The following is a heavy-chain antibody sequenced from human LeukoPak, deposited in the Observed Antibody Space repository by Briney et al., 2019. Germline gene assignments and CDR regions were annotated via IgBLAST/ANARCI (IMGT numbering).Heavy chain of an antibody. Sequence: GGSLRLSCAASGFSFSSYNMNWVRQTPGKGLEWVSSITSSSTYTFYADSVKGRFTISRDNARNSLYLQMNSLRAEDTAVYYCARGDLIVGATNYFDYWGQGSLVTVSS. CDR3: ARGDLIVGATNYFDY. D-gene: IGHD1-26*01. CDR2: ITSSSTYT. V-gene: IGHV3-21*01. CDR1: GFSFSSYN. J-gene: IGHJ4*02.